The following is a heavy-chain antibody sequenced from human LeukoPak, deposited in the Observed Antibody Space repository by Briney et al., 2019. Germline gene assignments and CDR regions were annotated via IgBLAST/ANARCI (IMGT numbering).Heavy chain of an antibody. Sequence: ASVKVSCKASGYTFTSYGISWVRQAPGQGLEWMGWISAYNGNTNYAQKLQGRVTMTTDTSTSTAYMELRSLRSDDTAVYYCARDIKVEWELHGNWFDPWGQGPLVTVSS. V-gene: IGHV1-18*01. D-gene: IGHD1-26*01. CDR2: ISAYNGNT. J-gene: IGHJ5*02. CDR1: GYTFTSYG. CDR3: ARDIKVEWELHGNWFDP.